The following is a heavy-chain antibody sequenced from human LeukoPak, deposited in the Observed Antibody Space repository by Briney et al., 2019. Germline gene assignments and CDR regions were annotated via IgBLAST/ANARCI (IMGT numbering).Heavy chain of an antibody. Sequence: SQTLPLTCTVSGGSISSGGYYWSWIRQHPGKGLEWIGYIYYSGSTYYNPSLKSRVTISVDTSKNQFSLKLSSVTAADTAVYYCARTLRRQRITFNWFDPWGQGTLVTVSS. CDR2: IYYSGST. V-gene: IGHV4-31*03. J-gene: IGHJ5*02. CDR1: GGSISSGGYY. D-gene: IGHD3-10*01. CDR3: ARTLRRQRITFNWFDP.